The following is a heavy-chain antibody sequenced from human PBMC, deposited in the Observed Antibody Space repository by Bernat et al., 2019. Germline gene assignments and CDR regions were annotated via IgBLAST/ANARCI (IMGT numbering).Heavy chain of an antibody. J-gene: IGHJ6*03. CDR3: ARDRSYGSSFYYYVDV. V-gene: IGHV3-21*01. CDR2: ISSSSARI. Sequence: EVQLVESGGGLVKPGGSLRLSCAASGFTFSSYSMNWVRQAPGKGLEWVSSISSSSARIHYADSVKGRFTISRDNAKNSLYLQMNSLRDEDTAVYYCARDRSYGSSFYYYVDVWGKGTTVTVSS. D-gene: IGHD6-6*01. CDR1: GFTFSSYS.